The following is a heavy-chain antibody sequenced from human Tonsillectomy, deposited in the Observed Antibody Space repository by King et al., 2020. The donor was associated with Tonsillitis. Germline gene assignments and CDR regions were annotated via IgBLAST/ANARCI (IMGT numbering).Heavy chain of an antibody. Sequence: QLQLQESGPGLVKPSETLSLTCTVSGGSISSSSYYWGWIRQPPGKGLEWIGRIYYSGSTYYSPSLKSRVTISIDTSKNQFSLKLSSVTAADTAVYYCAGGPGYYYDKYYFDYWGQGTLVTVSS. J-gene: IGHJ4*02. CDR1: GGSISSSSYY. CDR2: IYYSGST. CDR3: AGGPGYYYDKYYFDY. V-gene: IGHV4-39*07. D-gene: IGHD3-22*01.